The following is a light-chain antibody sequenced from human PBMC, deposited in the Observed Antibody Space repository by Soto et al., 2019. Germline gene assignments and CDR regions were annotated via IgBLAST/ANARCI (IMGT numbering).Light chain of an antibody. Sequence: EIVLTQSPATLSLSPGERATLSCRASQSVSSYLAWYQQKPGQAPRLLIYDASNRATGIPARFSGSGSGTDFTLTISSLEPEDFAVYYCQQGINWPPWTFGQGTKVEIK. CDR1: QSVSSY. J-gene: IGKJ1*01. CDR3: QQGINWPPWT. CDR2: DAS. V-gene: IGKV3-11*01.